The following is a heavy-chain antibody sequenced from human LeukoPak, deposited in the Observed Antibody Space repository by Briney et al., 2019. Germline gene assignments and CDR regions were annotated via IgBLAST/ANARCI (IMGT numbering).Heavy chain of an antibody. D-gene: IGHD5-24*01. Sequence: SETLSLTCAVYGGSFSGYYWSWIRQPPGKGLGWIGEINHSGSTNYNPSLKSRVTISVDTSKNQFSLKLSSVTAADTAVYYCARYCGIEMATTTTFDYWGQGTLVTVSS. CDR2: INHSGST. CDR1: GGSFSGYY. CDR3: ARYCGIEMATTTTFDY. V-gene: IGHV4-34*01. J-gene: IGHJ4*02.